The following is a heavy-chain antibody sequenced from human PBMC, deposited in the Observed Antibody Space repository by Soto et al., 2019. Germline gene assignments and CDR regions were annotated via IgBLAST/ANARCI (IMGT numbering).Heavy chain of an antibody. J-gene: IGHJ5*02. V-gene: IGHV3-23*01. D-gene: IGHD1-7*01. CDR2: ISGVGGNT. Sequence: LRLSCAASGFTFSSFAMSWVRQAPGKGLEWVSGISGVGGNTYYADSVKGRFTISRDNSKNTLHLQMNSLRAEDTAVYYCAKDGWNFPPDPWGQGTLVTVSS. CDR3: AKDGWNFPPDP. CDR1: GFTFSSFA.